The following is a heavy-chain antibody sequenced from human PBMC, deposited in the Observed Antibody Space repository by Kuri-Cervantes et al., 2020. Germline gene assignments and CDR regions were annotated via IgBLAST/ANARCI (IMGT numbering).Heavy chain of an antibody. J-gene: IGHJ6*02. CDR1: VYTYTSYG. D-gene: IGHD6-19*01. V-gene: IGHV1-18*01. CDR2: ISAYNGNT. Sequence: ASVKVSCKASVYTYTSYGISWVRQAPGQGLEWMGWISAYNGNTNYAQKLQGRVTMTTDTSTSTAYMELRRLRSDDTAVYYCARDESHSSGWLPNHYYYYYGMDVWGQGTTGTVSS. CDR3: ARDESHSSGWLPNHYYYYYGMDV.